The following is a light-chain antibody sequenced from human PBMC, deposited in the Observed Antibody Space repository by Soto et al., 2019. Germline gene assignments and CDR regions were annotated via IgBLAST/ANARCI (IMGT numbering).Light chain of an antibody. CDR1: TIDVGAYKY. CDR3: TSYVGNDIWV. Sequence: QSALTQPPSASGSPGQSVTISCTGTTIDVGAYKYVSWYQQYPGKAPKLMIYEVTKRPSGVPDRFSGSKSGNTASLTVSGLQAEDEPDYYCTSYVGNDIWVFGGGTEVTVL. V-gene: IGLV2-8*01. J-gene: IGLJ3*02. CDR2: EVT.